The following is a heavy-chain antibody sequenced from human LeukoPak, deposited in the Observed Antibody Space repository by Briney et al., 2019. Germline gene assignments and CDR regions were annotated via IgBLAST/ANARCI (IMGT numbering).Heavy chain of an antibody. CDR3: AAAVDFDWLLIYY. V-gene: IGHV1-58*02. CDR1: GFTFTSSA. CDR2: IVVGSGNT. Sequence: VKVSCKASGFTFTSSAMQWVRQARGQRLEWIGWIVVGSGNTNYAQKFQERVTITRDMSTSTAYMELSSLRSEDTAVYYCAAAVDFDWLLIYYWGQGTLVTVSS. D-gene: IGHD3-9*01. J-gene: IGHJ4*02.